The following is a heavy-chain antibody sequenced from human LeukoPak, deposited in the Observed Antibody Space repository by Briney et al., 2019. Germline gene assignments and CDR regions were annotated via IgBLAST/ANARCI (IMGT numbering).Heavy chain of an antibody. J-gene: IGHJ3*02. CDR1: GFTFSSYW. Sequence: GGSLRLSCAASGFTFSSYWMSWVRQAPGKGLEWVANMNRDGSEKNYVDSIKGRFTISRDNAKNSLYLQMNSLRAEDTAVYYCARDYPTAVYAFDIWGQGTMVTVSS. V-gene: IGHV3-7*01. CDR2: MNRDGSEK. CDR3: ARDYPTAVYAFDI. D-gene: IGHD6-13*01.